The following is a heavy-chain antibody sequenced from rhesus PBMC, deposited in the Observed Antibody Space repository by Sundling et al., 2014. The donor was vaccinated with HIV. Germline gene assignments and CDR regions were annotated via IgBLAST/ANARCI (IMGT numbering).Heavy chain of an antibody. CDR1: GGSISSYY. D-gene: IGHD5-12*01. Sequence: QVQLQESGPGLVKPSETLSLTCAASGGSISSYYWSWIRQPPGKGLEWIGHIHVNDGTTRYNPSLSSRVSISTDTSKNQFSLRLTSATVADTAVYYCARPREYRYNYDYWGQGLLVTVSS. CDR2: IHVNDGTT. CDR3: ARPREYRYNYDY. V-gene: IGHV4-147*01. J-gene: IGHJ4*01.